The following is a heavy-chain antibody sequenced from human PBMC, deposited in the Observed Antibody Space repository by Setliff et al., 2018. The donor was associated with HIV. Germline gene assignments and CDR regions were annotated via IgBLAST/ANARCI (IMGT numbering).Heavy chain of an antibody. D-gene: IGHD4-17*01. Sequence: AASVKVSCKASGYTLTNYGISWVRQAPGQGLEWMGWISADNGDTNYPQKLQGRVTMTTDTSTSTAYMELRSLRSDDTAVYYCARVIDYGVLYWSYYMDVWGKGTTVTVS. J-gene: IGHJ6*03. CDR1: GYTLTNYG. V-gene: IGHV1-18*01. CDR2: ISADNGDT. CDR3: ARVIDYGVLYWSYYMDV.